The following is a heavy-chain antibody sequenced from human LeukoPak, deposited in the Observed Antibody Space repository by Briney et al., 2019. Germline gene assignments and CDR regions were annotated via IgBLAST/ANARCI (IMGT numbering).Heavy chain of an antibody. CDR3: ARARSVHWWGAFDI. V-gene: IGHV3-48*03. J-gene: IGHJ3*02. Sequence: GGSLRLSCAASGFTVSSFEMSWVRQAPGKGLQWVSYISSSGSTMQYADSVKGRFTITRDNAKNSLYLQVNSLRGEDTAVYYCARARSVHWWGAFDISGQGTMVTVSS. CDR2: ISSSGSTM. D-gene: IGHD2-15*01. CDR1: GFTVSSFE.